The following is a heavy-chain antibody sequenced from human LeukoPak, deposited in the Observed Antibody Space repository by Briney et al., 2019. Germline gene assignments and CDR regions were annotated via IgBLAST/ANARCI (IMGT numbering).Heavy chain of an antibody. D-gene: IGHD2-15*01. CDR3: ARVNAYCSGGSCEFDY. CDR1: GYTFTSYD. J-gene: IGHJ4*02. Sequence: GASVKVSCKASGYTFTSYDINWVRQATGQGLEWMGWMNPNSGNTGYAQKFQGRVTMTRNTSISTAYMELSSLRSEDTAVYYCARVNAYCSGGSCEFDYWGQGTLVTVSS. V-gene: IGHV1-8*01. CDR2: MNPNSGNT.